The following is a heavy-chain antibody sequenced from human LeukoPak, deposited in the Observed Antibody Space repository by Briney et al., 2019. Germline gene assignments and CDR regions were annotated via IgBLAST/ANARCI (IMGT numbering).Heavy chain of an antibody. CDR3: PRTIAQYSNSWLYFYYGLDV. J-gene: IGHJ6*02. CDR1: GFTFGSYA. Sequence: GGTLRLSCTASGFTFGSYAMSWVRQAPGKGLEWVSSISGGSEDTYYADSVKGGFTLSRDNSKSTFNLQLDSLRADATAVYYCPRTIAQYSNSWLYFYYGLDVWGQGTTVTVSS. CDR2: ISGGSEDT. D-gene: IGHD6-13*01. V-gene: IGHV3-23*01.